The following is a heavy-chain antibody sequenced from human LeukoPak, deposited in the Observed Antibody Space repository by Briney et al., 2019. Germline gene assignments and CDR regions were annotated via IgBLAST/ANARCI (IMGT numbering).Heavy chain of an antibody. D-gene: IGHD4-23*01. V-gene: IGHV3-30-3*01. CDR3: ARATLVGFDP. CDR2: ISYDGSNK. J-gene: IGHJ5*02. CDR1: GFTFSSYA. Sequence: PGGSLRLSCAASGFTFSSYAMHWVRQAPGKGLEWVAVISYDGSNKHYADSVKGRFTISRDNSKNTLYLQMNSLRAEDTAVYYCARATLVGFDPWGQGTLVTVSS.